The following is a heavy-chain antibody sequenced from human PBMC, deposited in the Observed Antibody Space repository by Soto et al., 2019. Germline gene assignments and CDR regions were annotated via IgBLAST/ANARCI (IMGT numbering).Heavy chain of an antibody. J-gene: IGHJ4*02. CDR2: IKSKTDGGTT. CDR1: GFTFSNAW. Sequence: GGSLRLSCAASGFTFSNAWMNWVRQAPGKGLEWVGRIKSKTDGGTTDYAAPVKGRFTISRDDSKNTLYLQMNSLKTEDTAVYYCTATPLYYYDSSAFGYWGQGTLVTVSS. V-gene: IGHV3-15*07. CDR3: TATPLYYYDSSAFGY. D-gene: IGHD3-22*01.